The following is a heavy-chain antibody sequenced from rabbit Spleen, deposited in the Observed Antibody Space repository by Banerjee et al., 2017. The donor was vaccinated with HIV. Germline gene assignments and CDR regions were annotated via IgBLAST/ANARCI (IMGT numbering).Heavy chain of an antibody. CDR2: IYAGSTGTI. V-gene: IGHV1S45*01. J-gene: IGHJ4*01. CDR3: ARNFDL. Sequence: QEQLEESGGGLVKPEGSLKLSCTASGFSFSNKAVMCWVRQAPGKGLEWIGTIYAGSTGTIDFASWAKGRFTISKASSTTVTLQMTSLTAADTATYFCARNFDLWGPGTLVTVS. CDR1: GFSFSNKAV.